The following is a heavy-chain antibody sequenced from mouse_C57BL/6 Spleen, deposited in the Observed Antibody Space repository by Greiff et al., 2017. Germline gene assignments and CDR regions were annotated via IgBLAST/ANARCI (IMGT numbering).Heavy chain of an antibody. CDR3: ASSTMVTTYAMDY. D-gene: IGHD2-2*01. Sequence: LKESGAELVRPGSSVKLSCKDSYFAFMASAMHWVKQRPGHGLEWIGSFTMYSDATEYSENFKGKATLTANTSSSTAYMELSSLTSEDSAVYYCASSTMVTTYAMDYWGQGTSVTVSS. J-gene: IGHJ4*01. CDR2: FTMYSDAT. V-gene: IGHV1-49*01. CDR1: YFAFMASA.